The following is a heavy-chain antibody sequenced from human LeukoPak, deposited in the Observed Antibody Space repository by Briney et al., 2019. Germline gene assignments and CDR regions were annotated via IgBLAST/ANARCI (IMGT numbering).Heavy chain of an antibody. Sequence: SVKVSCKASGGTFSSYAISWVRQAPGQGLEWMGRIIPILGIANYAQKFQGRVTITADKSTSTAYMELSSLRSEDTAAYYCASPGLSATSDAFDIWGQGTMVTVSS. J-gene: IGHJ3*02. CDR3: ASPGLSATSDAFDI. CDR1: GGTFSSYA. D-gene: IGHD2-15*01. CDR2: IIPILGIA. V-gene: IGHV1-69*04.